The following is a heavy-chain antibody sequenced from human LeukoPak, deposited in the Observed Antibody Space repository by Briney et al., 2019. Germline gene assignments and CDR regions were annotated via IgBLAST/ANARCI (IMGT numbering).Heavy chain of an antibody. CDR3: ARDLMAAAGHGGDY. Sequence: GGSLRLSCAASGFTVSSNYMSWVRQAPGKGLEWVSVIYSGGSTYYADSVKGRFTISRDNSKNTLYLQMNSLRAEDTAVYYCARDLMAAAGHGGDYWGQGTLVTVSS. V-gene: IGHV3-66*01. D-gene: IGHD6-13*01. CDR1: GFTVSSNY. CDR2: IYSGGST. J-gene: IGHJ4*02.